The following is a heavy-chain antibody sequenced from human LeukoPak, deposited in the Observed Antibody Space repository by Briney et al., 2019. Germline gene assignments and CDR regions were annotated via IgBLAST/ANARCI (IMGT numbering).Heavy chain of an antibody. J-gene: IGHJ5*02. D-gene: IGHD1-14*01. CDR2: IYYSGST. Sequence: SETLSLTCTVSGGSISSGDYYWSWIRQPPGKGLEWIGYIYYSGSTYYNPSPKRRVTISVDTSKNQFSLKLSSVTAADTAVYYCARARREVVDQWGQGTLVTVSS. V-gene: IGHV4-30-4*08. CDR1: GGSISSGDYY. CDR3: ARARREVVDQ.